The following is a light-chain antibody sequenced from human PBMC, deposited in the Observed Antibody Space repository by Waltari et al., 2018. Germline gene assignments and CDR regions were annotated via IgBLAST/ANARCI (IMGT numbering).Light chain of an antibody. J-gene: IGKJ2*01. CDR2: DAS. V-gene: IGKV3-11*01. Sequence: DIVLTQSPATLSLSPGERATLSCRASQSVSNFLAWYQQKPGQAPRLLIYDASNRATGIPARFSGSGSGTDFTLTISSLEPEDFAVYYCQQRSNWYSFGQGTKLEIK. CDR1: QSVSNF. CDR3: QQRSNWYS.